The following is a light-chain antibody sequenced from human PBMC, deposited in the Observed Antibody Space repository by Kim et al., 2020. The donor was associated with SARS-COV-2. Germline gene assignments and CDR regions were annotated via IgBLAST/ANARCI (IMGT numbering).Light chain of an antibody. J-gene: IGKJ1*01. CDR3: QEYKSYSAT. CDR1: QSISSW. Sequence: DIQMTQSPSTLSASVGDRVTITCRASQSISSWLAWYQQKPGKAPKLLIYDASSLESGVPSRFSGSGSGTEFTLTISSLQPDDLATYYCQEYKSYSATCGQGTKVDIK. V-gene: IGKV1-5*01. CDR2: DAS.